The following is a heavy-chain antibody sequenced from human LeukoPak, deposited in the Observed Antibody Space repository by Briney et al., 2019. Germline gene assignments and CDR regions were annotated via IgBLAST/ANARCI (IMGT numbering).Heavy chain of an antibody. V-gene: IGHV1-8*03. CDR2: MNPNSGNA. CDR3: ARGRMTAAAGTLFY. CDR1: GYTFTSYY. Sequence: ASVKVSCKASGYTFTSYYMHWVRQAPGQGLEWMGWMNPNSGNAGYAQKFQGRVTITRNTSISTAYMELSSLRSEDTAVYYCARGRMTAAAGTLFYWGQGTLVTVSS. D-gene: IGHD6-13*01. J-gene: IGHJ4*02.